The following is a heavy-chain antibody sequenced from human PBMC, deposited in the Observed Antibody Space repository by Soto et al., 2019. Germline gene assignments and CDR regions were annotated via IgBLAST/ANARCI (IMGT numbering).Heavy chain of an antibody. CDR1: GFSLTTYGVG. D-gene: IGHD3-10*01. CDR2: IYWDDDK. J-gene: IGHJ5*02. CDR3: AHSYYGSGSLT. Sequence: QITLKESGPTLVKPTQTLTLTCTFSGFSLTTYGVGVSWIRQPPGKALEWLSLIYWDDDKRYRPSLRSRLTITHDSSKHQVVLTMTNVDPVDAGTYYCAHSYYGSGSLTWGQGTLVAVSS. V-gene: IGHV2-5*02.